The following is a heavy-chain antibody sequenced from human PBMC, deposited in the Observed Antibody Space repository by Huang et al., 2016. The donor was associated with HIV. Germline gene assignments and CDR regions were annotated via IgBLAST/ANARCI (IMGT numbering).Heavy chain of an antibody. J-gene: IGHJ5*02. Sequence: QVLLVQSGAEVRKPGYSVKVSCTAVGGTFSSYAISWVRQAPCQGIEGMVVLLPICVTSNYPHKFQCRVPITGDESTNTGYMELTRRKSEDTAVYYCARTAYSYGFRQGYNWFDPWGQGTPVTVSS. D-gene: IGHD5-18*01. CDR3: ARTAYSYGFRQGYNWFDP. CDR2: LLPICVTS. V-gene: IGHV1-69*13. CDR1: GGTFSSYA.